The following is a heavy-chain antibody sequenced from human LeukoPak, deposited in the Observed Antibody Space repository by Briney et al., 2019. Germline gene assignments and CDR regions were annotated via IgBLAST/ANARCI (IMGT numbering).Heavy chain of an antibody. CDR3: ATDFQWRGGDF. CDR2: LKSRNDGGAS. J-gene: IGHJ4*02. D-gene: IGHD6-19*01. Sequence: GGSLRLSWTVAGFPFTNAWLTWVRQAPGKGLEWVGRLKSRNDGGASEYAAPVRDRFTFSRDDSKNTFYLQMSRLKTEDTAVYFCATDFQWRGGDFWGQGTLVTVSS. CDR1: GFPFTNAW. V-gene: IGHV3-15*07.